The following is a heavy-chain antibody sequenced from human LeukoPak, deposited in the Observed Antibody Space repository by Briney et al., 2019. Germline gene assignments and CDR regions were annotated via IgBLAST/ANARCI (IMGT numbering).Heavy chain of an antibody. Sequence: SETLSLTCAVYGGSFSGYYWSWIRQPPGKGLEWIGEINHSGSTNYNPSLKSRVTISVDTSKNQFSLKLSSVTAADTAVYYCARLPSSSWYPYYYYGMDVWGRGTTVTVSS. CDR3: ARLPSSSWYPYYYYGMDV. CDR2: INHSGST. D-gene: IGHD6-13*01. V-gene: IGHV4-34*01. CDR1: GGSFSGYY. J-gene: IGHJ6*04.